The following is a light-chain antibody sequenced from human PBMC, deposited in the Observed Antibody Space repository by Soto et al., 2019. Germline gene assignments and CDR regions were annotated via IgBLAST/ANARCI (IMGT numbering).Light chain of an antibody. CDR2: GNS. Sequence: QSVLTQPPSVSRAPGQRVTISCTGSSSNIGAGYDVHWYQQLPGTAPKLLIYGNSNRPSGVPDRFSGSKSGTSASLAITGLQAEDEADYYRQSYDSSLSGSVFGGGTELTVL. V-gene: IGLV1-40*01. CDR3: QSYDSSLSGSV. J-gene: IGLJ2*01. CDR1: SSNIGAGYD.